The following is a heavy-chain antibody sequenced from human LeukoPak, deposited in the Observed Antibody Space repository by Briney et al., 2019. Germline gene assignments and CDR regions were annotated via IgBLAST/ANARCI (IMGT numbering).Heavy chain of an antibody. CDR3: AKDLHGGYSSDY. CDR2: MGYEGIHK. J-gene: IGHJ4*02. Sequence: GGSLRLSCAASGFTFNNFGIHWVRQAPGKGLEWVAFMGYEGIHKYYADPVKGRFTISKDNSKATLYLQMNSLRPEDTAVYYCAKDLHGGYSSDYWGQGTLVIVSS. D-gene: IGHD4-23*01. V-gene: IGHV3-30*02. CDR1: GFTFNNFG.